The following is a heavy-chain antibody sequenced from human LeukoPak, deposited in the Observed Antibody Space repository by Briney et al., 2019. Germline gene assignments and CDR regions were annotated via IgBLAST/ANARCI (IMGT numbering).Heavy chain of an antibody. J-gene: IGHJ6*02. D-gene: IGHD1-26*01. CDR3: ARPIGSYYYYYGMDV. Sequence: GESLKISGKGSGYSFTSYWIGWVRPMPGEGLEWMAISYPGDSDTRYSPSFQGQVTISADKSISTAYLQWSSLKASDTAMYYCARPIGSYYYYYGMDVWGQGTTVTVSS. CDR2: SYPGDSDT. V-gene: IGHV5-51*01. CDR1: GYSFTSYW.